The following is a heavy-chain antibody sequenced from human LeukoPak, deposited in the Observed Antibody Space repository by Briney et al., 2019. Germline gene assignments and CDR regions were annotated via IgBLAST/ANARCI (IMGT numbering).Heavy chain of an antibody. J-gene: IGHJ4*02. D-gene: IGHD2-15*01. CDR1: GFTFSSYG. CDR3: AKVSSAGSGGFRY. CDR2: IRYDGSNK. V-gene: IGHV3-30*02. Sequence: GGSLRLSCAASGFTFSSYGMHWVRQAPVKVLEWVAFIRYDGSNKYYADSVKGRFTISRDNSKNTLYLQMNSLRAEDTAVYYCAKVSSAGSGGFRYWGQGTLVTVSS.